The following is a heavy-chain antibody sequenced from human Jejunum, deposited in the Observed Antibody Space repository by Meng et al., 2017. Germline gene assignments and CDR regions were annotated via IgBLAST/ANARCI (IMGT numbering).Heavy chain of an antibody. CDR1: GGSMSSRSYY. J-gene: IGHJ5*02. CDR3: ARDLSDDSSGWYPSQTET. V-gene: IGHV4-39*07. CDR2: ISYSGTT. D-gene: IGHD6-19*01. Sequence: SETLSLTCTVSGGSMSSRSYYWGWIRQSPGQGLEWIGSISYSGTTYYNPSPKSRVTISVDMSKNQFSLKLSSVTAADTAIYYCARDLSDDSSGWYPSQTETWGQGTLVTVSS.